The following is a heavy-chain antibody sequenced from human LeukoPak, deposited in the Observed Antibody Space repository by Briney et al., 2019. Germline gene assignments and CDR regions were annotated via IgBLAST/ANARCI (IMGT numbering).Heavy chain of an antibody. CDR2: IRSKAYGGTT. D-gene: IGHD1-26*01. CDR1: GFTFGDYA. CDR3: TTDRDPLVYYPQWELPSFDI. J-gene: IGHJ3*02. Sequence: GGSLRLSCTASGFTFGDYAMSWVRQAPGKGLEWVGFIRSKAYGGTTEYAASVKGRFTISRDDSKSIAYLQMNSLKTEDTAVYYCTTDRDPLVYYPQWELPSFDIWGQGTMVTVSS. V-gene: IGHV3-49*04.